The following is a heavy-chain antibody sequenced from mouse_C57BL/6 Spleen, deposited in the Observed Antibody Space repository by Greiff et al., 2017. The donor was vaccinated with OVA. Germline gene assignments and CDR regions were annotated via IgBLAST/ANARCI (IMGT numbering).Heavy chain of an antibody. D-gene: IGHD2-3*01. CDR1: GFTFSDYG. CDR2: ISSGSSTI. J-gene: IGHJ2*01. V-gene: IGHV5-17*01. Sequence: EVQGVESGGGLVKPGGSLKLPCAASGFTFSDYGMHWVRQAPEKGLEWVAYISSGSSTIYYADTVKGRSTISVDKANSTLFLQLTSLRSEDTAMYYCARRSHYDGYFDYWGQGTTLTVSS. CDR3: ARRSHYDGYFDY.